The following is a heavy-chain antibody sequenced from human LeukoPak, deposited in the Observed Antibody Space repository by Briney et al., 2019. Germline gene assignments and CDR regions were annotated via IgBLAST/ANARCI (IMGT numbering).Heavy chain of an antibody. CDR1: GGSISSFY. CDR3: ARGLGGAYYYMDV. D-gene: IGHD3-16*01. CDR2: VDTSGST. J-gene: IGHJ6*03. V-gene: IGHV4-4*07. Sequence: PSETLSLTCSVSGGSISSFYWTWVRQPAGKGLEWIGRVDTSGSTHYNPSLKGRVTMSLDTSKYQFSLRLSSVTVADTAVYYRARGLGGAYYYMDVWGKGTTVTVSS.